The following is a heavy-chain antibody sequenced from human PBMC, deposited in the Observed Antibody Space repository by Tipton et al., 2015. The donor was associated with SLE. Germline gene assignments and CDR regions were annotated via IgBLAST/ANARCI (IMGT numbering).Heavy chain of an antibody. CDR3: ARTYSSGPGY. CDR2: IYHSGST. CDR1: GGSFSGYY. Sequence: TLSLTCAVYGGSFSGYYWSWIRQPPGKGREWIGSIYHSGSTYYNPSLKSRVTISVDTSKNQFSLKLSSVTAADTAVYYCARTYSSGPGYWGQGTLVTVSS. D-gene: IGHD6-19*01. J-gene: IGHJ4*02. V-gene: IGHV4-34*01.